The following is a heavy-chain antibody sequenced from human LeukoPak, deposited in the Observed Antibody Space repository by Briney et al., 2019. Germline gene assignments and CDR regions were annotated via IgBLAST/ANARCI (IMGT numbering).Heavy chain of an antibody. CDR1: GYTFTGYY. CDR3: ARDFYYSSGYYYEGWFDP. Sequence: ASVKVSCKASGYTFTGYYMHWVRQAPGQGLEWMGWINPNSGGTNYAQKFQGRVTMTRDTSISTAYTELSRLRSDDTAVYYCARDFYYSSGYYYEGWFDPWGQGTLVTVSS. V-gene: IGHV1-2*02. J-gene: IGHJ5*02. CDR2: INPNSGGT. D-gene: IGHD3-22*01.